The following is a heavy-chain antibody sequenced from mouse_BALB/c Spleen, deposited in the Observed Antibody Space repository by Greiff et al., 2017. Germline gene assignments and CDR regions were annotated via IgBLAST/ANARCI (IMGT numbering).Heavy chain of an antibody. J-gene: IGHJ2*01. CDR2: INPSTGYT. V-gene: IGHV1-7*01. D-gene: IGHD2-14*01. CDR1: GYTFTSYW. Sequence: QVQLQQSGAELAKPGASVKMSCKASGYTFTSYWMHWVKQRPGQGLEWIGYINPSTGYTEYNQKFKDKATLTADKSSSTAYMQLSSLTSEDSAVYYCARWDYRYDGEYYFDYWGQGTTLTVSS. CDR3: ARWDYRYDGEYYFDY.